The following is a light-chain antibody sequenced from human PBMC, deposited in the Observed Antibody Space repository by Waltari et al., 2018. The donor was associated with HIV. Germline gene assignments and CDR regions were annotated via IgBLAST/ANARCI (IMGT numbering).Light chain of an antibody. CDR2: EVT. CDR1: SSVVGIYNL. J-gene: IGLJ3*02. Sequence: QSALTQPASVSGTPGQTITISCSGTSSVVGIYNLVSWYQQNPGKAPKLMIYEVTQRPSGVSNRFSGSKAGNTASLTISVLQAEDEADYYCCSYAGSSTWVFGGGTKLTVL. CDR3: CSYAGSSTWV. V-gene: IGLV2-23*02.